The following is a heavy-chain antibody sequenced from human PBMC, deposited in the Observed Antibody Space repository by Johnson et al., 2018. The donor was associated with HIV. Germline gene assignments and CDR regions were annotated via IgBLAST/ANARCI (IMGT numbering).Heavy chain of an antibody. CDR1: GFTFDDYA. V-gene: IGHV3-43D*03. Sequence: VQLVESGGGVVQPGGSLRLSCAASGFTFDDYAMHWVRQAPGKGLEWVSLISWDGGSTYYADSVKGRFTISRDNAKNSLYIQMSGLRAEDTALYYCARELTYYYGSGSYPSGLDAFDIWGQGTMVTVSS. J-gene: IGHJ3*02. D-gene: IGHD3-10*01. CDR2: ISWDGGST. CDR3: ARELTYYYGSGSYPSGLDAFDI.